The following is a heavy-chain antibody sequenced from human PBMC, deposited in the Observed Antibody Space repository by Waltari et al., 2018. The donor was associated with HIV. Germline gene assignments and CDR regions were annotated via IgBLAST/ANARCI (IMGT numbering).Heavy chain of an antibody. Sequence: QVQLVQSGAEVKKPGASVKVSCKASGYTFTRYYMHWVRQAPGQGLEWMGVINPSGERTDYAQKFQGRVTMTRDASTSTVYMVLSTLRSEDTAVYYCARGFSGFDYWGQGTLITVSS. CDR3: ARGFSGFDY. J-gene: IGHJ4*02. CDR1: GYTFTRYY. V-gene: IGHV1-46*01. CDR2: INPSGERT.